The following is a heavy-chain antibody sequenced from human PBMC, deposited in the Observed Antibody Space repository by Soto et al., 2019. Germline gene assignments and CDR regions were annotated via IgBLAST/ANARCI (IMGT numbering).Heavy chain of an antibody. V-gene: IGHV4-30-4*01. CDR3: ARGLLTISANWFDP. J-gene: IGHJ5*02. CDR2: IYYSGST. Sequence: ASETLSLTCTVSGGSISSGDYYWSWIRQPPGKGLEWIGYIYYSGSTYYNPSLKSRVTISVDTSKNQFSLKLSSVTAADTAVYYCARGLLTISANWFDPWGQGTLVTVSS. CDR1: GGSISSGDYY. D-gene: IGHD3-9*01.